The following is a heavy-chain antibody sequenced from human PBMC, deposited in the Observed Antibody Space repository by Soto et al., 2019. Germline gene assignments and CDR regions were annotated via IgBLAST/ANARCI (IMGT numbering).Heavy chain of an antibody. CDR1: GINYNTYA. CDR2: INAGNGDT. V-gene: IGHV1-3*01. D-gene: IGHD5-12*01. J-gene: IGHJ4*02. CDR3: ARAISGYVT. Sequence: QVQLVQSGAEMKKPGASVKLSCKTSGINYNTYAIHWVRQAPGQGLEWMGWINAGNGDTRYSQNFQGRVSLTRDTPASTVYMDLVSLTSEDTGVYYCARAISGYVTWGQGTLVTVSS.